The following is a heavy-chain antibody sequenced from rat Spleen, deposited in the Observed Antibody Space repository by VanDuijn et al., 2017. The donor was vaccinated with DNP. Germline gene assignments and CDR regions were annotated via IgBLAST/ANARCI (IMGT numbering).Heavy chain of an antibody. CDR1: GFTFSDYY. CDR2: ISYEGTRA. J-gene: IGHJ1*01. CDR3: ARAIYYYSRVYWYFDF. V-gene: IGHV5-22*01. Sequence: EVQLVESGGGLVQPGRSLKLSCAASGFTFSDYYMAWVRQAPKKGLEWVAYISYEGTRANYGDSVKGRSVKGRFTISRDNARSTLYLQMNSLRSEDMATYYCARAIYYYSRVYWYFDFWGPGTMVTVSS. D-gene: IGHD1-1*01.